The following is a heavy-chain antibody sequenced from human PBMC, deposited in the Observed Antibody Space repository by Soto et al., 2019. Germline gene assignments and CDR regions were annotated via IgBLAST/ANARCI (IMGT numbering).Heavy chain of an antibody. J-gene: IGHJ6*02. CDR2: IYYSGNT. Sequence: PSETLSLTCTVSGDSIDSGTYSWGWIRQPPGKGLEDIGTIYYSGNTYYNSSLKSRVTMSLDTSKNQFSLKLSSVTAADTAVYYCASQAGFYYYYGMDVWGQGTTVTVSS. CDR1: GDSIDSGTYS. D-gene: IGHD6-19*01. CDR3: ASQAGFYYYYGMDV. V-gene: IGHV4-39*01.